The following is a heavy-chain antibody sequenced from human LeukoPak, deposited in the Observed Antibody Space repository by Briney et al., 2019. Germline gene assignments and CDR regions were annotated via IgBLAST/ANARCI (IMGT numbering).Heavy chain of an antibody. V-gene: IGHV3-23*01. CDR3: ARDQLGIAAAGTSPFQH. J-gene: IGHJ1*01. Sequence: PGGSLRLSCAVSGFTFSDYAMSWVRQAPGKGLEWVAAISGDGHTTFYADTLKGRFTISRDNPGNTLYLRMNSVRAEDTAVYYCARDQLGIAAAGTSPFQHWGQGTLVTVSS. D-gene: IGHD6-13*01. CDR2: ISGDGHTT. CDR1: GFTFSDYA.